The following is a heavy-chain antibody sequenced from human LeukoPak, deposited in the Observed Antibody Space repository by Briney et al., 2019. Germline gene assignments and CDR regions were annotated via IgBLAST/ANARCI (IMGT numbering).Heavy chain of an antibody. Sequence: SVKVSCKASVGTFSRYAISWVRQAPGQGLEWMGGIIPIFGTANYAQKFQGRVTITADESTSTAYMELSSLRSEDTAVYYCAGGSGSYQDYYYYYYMDVGGKGTTVTISS. CDR2: IIPIFGTA. CDR1: VGTFSRYA. CDR3: AGGSGSYQDYYYYYYMDV. J-gene: IGHJ6*03. D-gene: IGHD3-10*01. V-gene: IGHV1-69*13.